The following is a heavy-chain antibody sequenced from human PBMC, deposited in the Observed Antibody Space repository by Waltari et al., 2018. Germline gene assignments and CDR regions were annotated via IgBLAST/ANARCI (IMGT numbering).Heavy chain of an antibody. CDR1: GFTFSRYA. Sequence: QVHLVESGGGVVQPGRSLRLSCATSGFTFSRYAMPWVRQAPGKGLEWVAVISRNGGEYYYTDSVRGRFTISRDNSKSTLYLQMNSLRDEDTAIYYCARDDIPGAPDYFNYWGQGTLVTVSS. J-gene: IGHJ4*02. CDR2: ISRNGGEY. V-gene: IGHV3-30*10. D-gene: IGHD2-2*01. CDR3: ARDDIPGAPDYFNY.